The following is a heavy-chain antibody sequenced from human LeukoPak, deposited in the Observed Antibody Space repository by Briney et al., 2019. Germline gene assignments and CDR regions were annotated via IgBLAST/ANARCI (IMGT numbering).Heavy chain of an antibody. D-gene: IGHD3-22*01. CDR3: AKRGVVIRVILVGLHKEAYYFDS. CDR2: ISGSGGGT. J-gene: IGHJ4*02. Sequence: GGSLRLSCAVSGFTLSNYGMSWVRQAPGKGLEWVAGISGSGGGTNYADSVKGRFTISRDNPKNTLYLQMNSLRAEDTAVYFCAKRGVVIRVILVGLHKEAYYFDSWGQGALVPVSS. CDR1: GFTLSNYG. V-gene: IGHV3-23*01.